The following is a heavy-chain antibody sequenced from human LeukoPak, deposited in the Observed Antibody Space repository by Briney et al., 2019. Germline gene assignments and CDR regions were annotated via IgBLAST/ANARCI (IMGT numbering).Heavy chain of an antibody. V-gene: IGHV5-51*01. D-gene: IGHD6-19*01. CDR2: TYPVDSNT. Sequence: GESLKISCKVSGYSFTAYWIGWARQMPGLGMEWVAITYPVDSNTVYSPSFQAQVTISADTSISTAYLQWHSLRASDTAMYFCVRHPQRSGWSHFDYWGQGTLVTVSP. J-gene: IGHJ4*02. CDR1: GYSFTAYW. CDR3: VRHPQRSGWSHFDY.